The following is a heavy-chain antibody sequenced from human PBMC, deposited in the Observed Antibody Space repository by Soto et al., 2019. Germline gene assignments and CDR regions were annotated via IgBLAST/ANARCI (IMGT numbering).Heavy chain of an antibody. CDR2: INHSGST. J-gene: IGHJ6*02. CDR3: ASLVGSYDFWSGYLPHYYYYGMDV. CDR1: GGSFSGYY. Sequence: NPSETLSLTCAVYGGSFSGYYWSWIRQPPGKGLEWIGEINHSGSTNYNPSLKSRVTISVDTSKNQFSLKLSSVTAADTAVYYCASLVGSYDFWSGYLPHYYYYGMDVWGQGTTVTVSS. V-gene: IGHV4-34*01. D-gene: IGHD3-3*01.